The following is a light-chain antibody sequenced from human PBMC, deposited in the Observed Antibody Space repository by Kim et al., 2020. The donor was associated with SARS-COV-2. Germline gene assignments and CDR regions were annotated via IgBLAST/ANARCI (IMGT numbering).Light chain of an antibody. J-gene: IGKJ1*01. CDR1: QDINVY. CDR2: AAS. Sequence: AIRMTQSPSSLSASTGDRVTITCRASQDINVYLAWYQQKPGKAPKLLMYAASTLESGVPSRFSGSGSGTDFALTIGCLQSEDFATYFCQQYHTYPPTFGQGTKVDIK. CDR3: QQYHTYPPT. V-gene: IGKV1-8*01.